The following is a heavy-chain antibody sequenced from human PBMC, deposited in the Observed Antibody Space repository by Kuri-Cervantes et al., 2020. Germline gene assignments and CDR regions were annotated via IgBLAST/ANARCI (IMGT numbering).Heavy chain of an antibody. V-gene: IGHV4-59*13. Sequence: SETLSLTCTVSGGSISSYYWSWIRQPPGKGLEWIGYIYYSGSTNYNPSLKSRVTISVDTSKNQFSLKLSSVTAADTAVYYCARGRDYDYIWGSYRPRDAFDIWGQGTMVTVSS. CDR3: ARGRDYDYIWGSYRPRDAFDI. CDR1: GGSISSYY. D-gene: IGHD3-16*02. J-gene: IGHJ3*02. CDR2: IYYSGST.